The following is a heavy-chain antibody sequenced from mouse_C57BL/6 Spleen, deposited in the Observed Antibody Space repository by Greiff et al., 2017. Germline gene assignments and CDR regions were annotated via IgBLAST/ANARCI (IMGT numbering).Heavy chain of an antibody. D-gene: IGHD2-1*01. CDR1: GFTFTDYY. CDR2: IRNKANGYTT. J-gene: IGHJ1*03. CDR3: ARLYGNYVWYFDV. Sequence: EVQVVESGGGLVQPGGSLSLSCAASGFTFTDYYMSWVRQPPGKALEWLGFIRNKANGYTTEYSASVKGRFTISRDNSQSILYLQMNALRAADSATYYCARLYGNYVWYFDVWGTGTTVTVSS. V-gene: IGHV7-3*01.